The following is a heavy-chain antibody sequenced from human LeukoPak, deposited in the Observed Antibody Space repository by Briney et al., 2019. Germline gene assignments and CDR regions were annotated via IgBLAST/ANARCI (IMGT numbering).Heavy chain of an antibody. V-gene: IGHV1-8*01. Sequence: ASVKVSCKASGYTFTSYDINWVRQATGQGLEWMGWMNPNSGNTGYAQKFQGRVTMTRNTSISTAYMELSSLRSEDTAVYYCARGPREIVEEDYWGQGTLVTVSS. CDR2: MNPNSGNT. D-gene: IGHD5-12*01. CDR1: GYTFTSYD. J-gene: IGHJ4*02. CDR3: ARGPREIVEEDY.